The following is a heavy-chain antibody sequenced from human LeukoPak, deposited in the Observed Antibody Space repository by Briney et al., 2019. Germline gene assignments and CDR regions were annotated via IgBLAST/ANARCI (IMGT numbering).Heavy chain of an antibody. V-gene: IGHV4-34*01. CDR2: INHSGST. J-gene: IGHJ1*01. Sequence: SETLTLTCAVYGGSFSGYYWSWIRQPPGKGLEWIGEINHSGSTNYNPSLKSRVTISVDTSKNQFSLKLSSVTAADTAVYYCASGQGLDRRDFQHWGQGALGSVSS. D-gene: IGHD3/OR15-3a*01. CDR3: ASGQGLDRRDFQH. CDR1: GGSFSGYY.